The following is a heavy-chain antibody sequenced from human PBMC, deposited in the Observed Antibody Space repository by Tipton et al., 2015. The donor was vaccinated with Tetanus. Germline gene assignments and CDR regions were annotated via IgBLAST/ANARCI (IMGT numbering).Heavy chain of an antibody. CDR3: ARDGHDYGGKGGGGDV. D-gene: IGHD4-23*01. CDR1: GFTFSSYE. CDR2: ISSSGSTI. Sequence: SLRLSCAASGFTFSSYEMNWVRQAPGKGLEWVSYISSSGSTIYYADSVKGRFTISRDNAKNSLYLQMNSLRAEDTAVYYCARDGHDYGGKGGGGDVWGQGTTVTVSS. J-gene: IGHJ6*02. V-gene: IGHV3-48*03.